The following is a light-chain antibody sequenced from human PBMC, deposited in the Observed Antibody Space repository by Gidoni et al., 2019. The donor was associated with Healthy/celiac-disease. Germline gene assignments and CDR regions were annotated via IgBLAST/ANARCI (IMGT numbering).Light chain of an antibody. CDR3: QQYYSTGAT. J-gene: IGKJ3*01. Sequence: AIRMTQSPSSFSASTGDRVTITCRASQGISSYLAWYQQKPGKAPKLLIYAASTLQSGVPSRFSGSGSGTDFTLTISCLQSEDFATYYCQQYYSTGATFGPGTKVDIK. CDR1: QGISSY. CDR2: AAS. V-gene: IGKV1-8*01.